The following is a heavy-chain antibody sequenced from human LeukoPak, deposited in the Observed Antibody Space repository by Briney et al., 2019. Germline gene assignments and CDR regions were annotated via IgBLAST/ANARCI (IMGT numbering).Heavy chain of an antibody. J-gene: IGHJ4*02. CDR2: IYYSGST. CDR1: GGSISSSSYY. Sequence: SETLSLTCTVSGGSISSSSYYWGWIRQPPGKELEWIGSIYYSGSTYYNPSLKSRFTISVDTSKNQFSLRLSSVTAADTAVYYCARAGYDFWSGYSNQIDYWGQGTLVTVSS. CDR3: ARAGYDFWSGYSNQIDY. V-gene: IGHV4-39*01. D-gene: IGHD3-3*01.